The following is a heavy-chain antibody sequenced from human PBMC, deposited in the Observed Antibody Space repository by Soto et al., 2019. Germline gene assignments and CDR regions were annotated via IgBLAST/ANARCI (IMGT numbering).Heavy chain of an antibody. D-gene: IGHD3-3*01. Sequence: QVQLVESGGGVVQPGRSLRLSCAASGFTFSSYGMHWIRQAPGKGLEWVAVISYDGSNKYYADSVKGRFTISRDNSKNTLYLQMNRLRAEDTAVYYCAKDYYPSGLLGVVDPWGQGTLVTVSS. CDR1: GFTFSSYG. CDR3: AKDYYPSGLLGVVDP. CDR2: ISYDGSNK. V-gene: IGHV3-30*18. J-gene: IGHJ5*02.